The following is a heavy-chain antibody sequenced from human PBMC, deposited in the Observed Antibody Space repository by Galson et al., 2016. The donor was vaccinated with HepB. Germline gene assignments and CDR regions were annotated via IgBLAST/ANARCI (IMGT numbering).Heavy chain of an antibody. D-gene: IGHD6-13*01. CDR1: GGTFSTFT. V-gene: IGHV1-69*10. Sequence: SVKVSCKASGGTFSTFTFTWVRQAPGQGLEWMGRIIPFLGLTNYAQKFQGRATISADKSTKTAYMELISLRFEDSAVYYCAKARGSSHPIDHWGQGTLLTVSS. CDR2: IIPFLGLT. J-gene: IGHJ4*02. CDR3: AKARGSSHPIDH.